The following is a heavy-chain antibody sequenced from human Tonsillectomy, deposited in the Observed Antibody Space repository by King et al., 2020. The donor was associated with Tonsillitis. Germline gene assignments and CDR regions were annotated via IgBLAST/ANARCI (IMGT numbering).Heavy chain of an antibody. CDR3: ARERLYSSDWGIDY. D-gene: IGHD6-19*01. V-gene: IGHV3-33*05. Sequence: VQLVESGGGVVQPGVSLRLSCASSGFDFRSYGMHWVRQAPGKGLEWVAVISFDSSRENYADSVRGRFTISRDNSKNTLYLQMNSLRAEDTAVYYCARERLYSSDWGIDYWGQGSLVTVSS. CDR2: ISFDSSRE. CDR1: GFDFRSYG. J-gene: IGHJ4*02.